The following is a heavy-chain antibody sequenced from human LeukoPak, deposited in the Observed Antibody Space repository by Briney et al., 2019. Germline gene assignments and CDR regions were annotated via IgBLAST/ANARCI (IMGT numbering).Heavy chain of an antibody. J-gene: IGHJ4*02. CDR3: AKDPFSGFDY. V-gene: IGHV3-23*01. CDR2: ISGSGGST. CDR1: GFTFSSYA. D-gene: IGHD1-14*01. Sequence: GGSLRLSCAASGFTFSSYAMSWVRQAPGKGLEWVSAISGSGGSTYYAGSVKGRFTISRDNSKNALYLQMNSLRAEDTAVYYCAKDPFSGFDYWGQGTLVTVSS.